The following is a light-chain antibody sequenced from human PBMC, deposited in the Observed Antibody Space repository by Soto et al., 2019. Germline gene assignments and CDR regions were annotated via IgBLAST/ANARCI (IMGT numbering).Light chain of an antibody. V-gene: IGKV4-1*01. CDR3: HQYYSTPRT. J-gene: IGKJ1*01. CDR2: WAS. Sequence: DIVMTQSPDSLAVSLGERATINCKSSQTGLYNSNNKNYLAWYQQKTGQPPRLLIYWASTRVSGVPDRFSGSGSGTDFTITISSLQATDVAVYYCHQYYSTPRTFGQGTKVEI. CDR1: QTGLYNSNNKNY.